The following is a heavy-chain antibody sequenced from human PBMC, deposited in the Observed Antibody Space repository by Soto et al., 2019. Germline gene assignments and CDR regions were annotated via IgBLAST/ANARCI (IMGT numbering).Heavy chain of an antibody. D-gene: IGHD5-18*01. CDR3: AKGRTSGADTAMVDDAFDI. J-gene: IGHJ3*02. V-gene: IGHV3-30*18. CDR1: GFTFSSYG. CDR2: ISYDGSNK. Sequence: QVQLVESGGGVVQPGRSLRLSCAASGFTFSSYGMHWVRQAPGKGLEWVAVISYDGSNKYYADSVKGRFTISRDNSKNTLYLQMNSLRAEDTAVYYCAKGRTSGADTAMVDDAFDIWGQGTMVTVSS.